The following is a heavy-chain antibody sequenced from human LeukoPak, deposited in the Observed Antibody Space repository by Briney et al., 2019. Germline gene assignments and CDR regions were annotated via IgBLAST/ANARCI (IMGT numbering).Heavy chain of an antibody. CDR2: ISSSTNTI. CDR3: ARRRGSSSLDY. J-gene: IGHJ4*02. CDR1: GFTLSIYS. D-gene: IGHD6-13*01. V-gene: IGHV3-48*01. Sequence: GGSLRLSCAASGFTLSIYSINWVRQAPGKGLEWIAYISSSTNTIYYADSVKGRFTVSRDNANNSVYLQMNSLRAEDTAVYYCARRRGSSSLDYWGQGTLVTVSS.